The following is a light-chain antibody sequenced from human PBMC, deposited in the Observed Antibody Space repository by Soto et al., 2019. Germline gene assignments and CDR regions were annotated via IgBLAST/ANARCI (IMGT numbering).Light chain of an antibody. J-gene: IGKJ4*01. V-gene: IGKV3-20*01. CDR1: QNITRGF. Sequence: EIVLTQSPGTLSLSPGDRATLSCRASQNITRGFLGWYQQKPGQSPRLLISAASSRATAVPDRFSGSGSGTDFTLTINRLEHEYFAVYYCQQYGSSVIFGGGTKVEIK. CDR2: AAS. CDR3: QQYGSSVI.